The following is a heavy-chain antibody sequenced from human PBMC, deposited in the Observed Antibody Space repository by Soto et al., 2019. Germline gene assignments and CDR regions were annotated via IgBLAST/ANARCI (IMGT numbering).Heavy chain of an antibody. J-gene: IGHJ4*02. D-gene: IGHD1-26*01. CDR3: ANFYSGSYSTY. CDR2: INSDGSTT. Sequence: EVQLVESGGGLVQPGGSLRISCAASGFTLSYYWMHWVRQAPGKGLVWVSRINSDGSTTNYASSVKGRFTISRDNAKNTLYLEMNSLRVEDTAVYYCANFYSGSYSTYWGQGTLVTVSS. V-gene: IGHV3-74*01. CDR1: GFTLSYYW.